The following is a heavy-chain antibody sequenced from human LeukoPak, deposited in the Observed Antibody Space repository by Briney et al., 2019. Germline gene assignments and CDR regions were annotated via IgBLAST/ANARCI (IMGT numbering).Heavy chain of an antibody. V-gene: IGHV4-59*12. Sequence: SETLSLTCTVSGGSISSYYWSWIRQPPGKGLEWIGYIYYSGSTNYNPSLKSRVTISVDTSKNQFSLKLSSVTAADTAVYYCARGLTSGYSYGPHLIKYSYGYSIFDYWGQGTLVTVSS. D-gene: IGHD5-18*01. CDR1: GGSISSYY. CDR3: ARGLTSGYSYGPHLIKYSYGYSIFDY. J-gene: IGHJ4*02. CDR2: IYYSGST.